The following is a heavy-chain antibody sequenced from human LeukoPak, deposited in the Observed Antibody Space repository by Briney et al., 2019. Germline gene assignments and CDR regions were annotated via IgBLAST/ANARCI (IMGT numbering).Heavy chain of an antibody. V-gene: IGHV1-2*02. CDR3: ARVGWYSSSWYPDYYYYYGMDV. Sequence: ASVKVSCKASGYTFTGYYMHWVRQAPGQGLEWMGWINPNSGGTNYAQKFQGRVTMTRDTSISTAYMELGRLRSDDTAVYYCARVGWYSSSWYPDYYYYYGMDVWGQGTTVTVSS. CDR1: GYTFTGYY. J-gene: IGHJ6*02. CDR2: INPNSGGT. D-gene: IGHD6-13*01.